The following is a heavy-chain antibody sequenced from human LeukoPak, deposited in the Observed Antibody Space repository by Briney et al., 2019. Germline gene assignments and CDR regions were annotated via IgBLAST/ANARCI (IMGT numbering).Heavy chain of an antibody. V-gene: IGHV3-53*01. Sequence: GGSLRLSCAASGFTVSRNYMSWVRQAPGKGLEWVSIIYSGGDTYYGDSVKGRFTISRDISKNTPYLQMNNLRAEDTAFYYCARSPPASPFDYWGQGTLVTVSS. J-gene: IGHJ4*02. CDR3: ARSPPASPFDY. D-gene: IGHD2-2*01. CDR1: GFTVSRNY. CDR2: IYSGGDT.